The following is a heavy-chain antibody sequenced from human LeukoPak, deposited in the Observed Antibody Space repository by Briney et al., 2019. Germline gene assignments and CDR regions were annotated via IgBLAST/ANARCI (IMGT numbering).Heavy chain of an antibody. CDR1: GGSISSYY. V-gene: IGHV4-59*01. CDR2: IYYSGST. CDR3: ARDGSGYAYFDY. D-gene: IGHD5-12*01. Sequence: SETLSLTCTVSGGSISSYYWSWIRQPPGKGLEWIGYIYYSGSTNYNPSLKSRVTISVDTSKNQFSLKLSSVTAADTAVYYCARDGSGYAYFDYWGQGTLVTVSS. J-gene: IGHJ4*02.